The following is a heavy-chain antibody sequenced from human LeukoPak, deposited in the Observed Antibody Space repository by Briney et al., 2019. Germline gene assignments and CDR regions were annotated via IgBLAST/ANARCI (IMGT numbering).Heavy chain of an antibody. CDR3: ARFRGDGYQGGAFDI. D-gene: IGHD5-24*01. Sequence: ASVKVSCKASGYTFTSYDINWVRQATGQGLEGMGWMNPNSGITGYAKKFQCSVTMTRNTSISTAYMELSSLRSEDTAVYYCARFRGDGYQGGAFDIWGQGTMVTVSS. V-gene: IGHV1-8*01. J-gene: IGHJ3*02. CDR1: GYTFTSYD. CDR2: MNPNSGIT.